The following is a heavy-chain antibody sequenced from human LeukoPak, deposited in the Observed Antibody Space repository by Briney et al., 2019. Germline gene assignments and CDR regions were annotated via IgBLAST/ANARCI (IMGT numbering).Heavy chain of an antibody. CDR2: ISGSGGST. V-gene: IGHV3-23*01. CDR1: GFTFSSYA. D-gene: IGHD3-22*01. CDR3: AKNPFFYYDSSGYYPSFDY. J-gene: IGHJ4*02. Sequence: GGSLRLSCAASGFTFSSYAMSWVRQAPGKGLEWVSAISGSGGSTYYADSVKGRSTISRDNSKNTLYLQMNSLRAEDTAVYYCAKNPFFYYDSSGYYPSFDYWGQGTLVTVSS.